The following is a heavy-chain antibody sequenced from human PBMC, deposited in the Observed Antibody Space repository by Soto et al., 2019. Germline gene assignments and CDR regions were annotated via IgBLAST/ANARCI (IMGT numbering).Heavy chain of an antibody. J-gene: IGHJ5*01. V-gene: IGHV3-74*01. CDR3: TRNLDWFLIDS. D-gene: IGHD3-9*01. Sequence: EVQLVESGGGLVQPVGSLRLSCEASGFSFSNYVMHWVRQVPGKGLVWGSRVSHDGAFTTYADSVKGRFTISRYNSKNKLYLPMTSLRASDTAVYYWTRNLDWFLIDSKGQRTVVTVSS. CDR2: VSHDGAFT. CDR1: GFSFSNYV.